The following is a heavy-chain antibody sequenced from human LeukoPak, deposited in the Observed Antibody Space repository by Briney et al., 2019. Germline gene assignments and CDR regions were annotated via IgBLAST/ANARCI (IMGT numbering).Heavy chain of an antibody. J-gene: IGHJ6*03. CDR2: IYHSGSA. Sequence: SETLSLTCAVYGGSFSGYYWSWIRQPPGKGLEWIGEIYHSGSANYNPSLTSRVTMSVDKSKNQISLKLTSVTAADTALYYCARSRSDGYYYYYYYMDVWGKGTTVTVSS. D-gene: IGHD2-15*01. CDR3: ARSRSDGYYYYYYYMDV. CDR1: GGSFSGYY. V-gene: IGHV4-34*01.